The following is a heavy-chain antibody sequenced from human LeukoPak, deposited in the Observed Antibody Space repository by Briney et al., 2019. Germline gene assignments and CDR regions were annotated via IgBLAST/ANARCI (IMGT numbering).Heavy chain of an antibody. V-gene: IGHV3-23*01. CDR2: ISALFPNT. CDR3: AKARPVATIYSGMDV. Sequence: QPGGSLRLSCAASGFTFDNYVMAWFRQAPGKGLEWVSTISALFPNTYSADSVKGRFTVSRDNSKSTLYLQMNSLRAEDTAVYYCAKARPVATIYSGMDVWGQGTTVTVSS. D-gene: IGHD5-12*01. CDR1: GFTFDNYV. J-gene: IGHJ6*02.